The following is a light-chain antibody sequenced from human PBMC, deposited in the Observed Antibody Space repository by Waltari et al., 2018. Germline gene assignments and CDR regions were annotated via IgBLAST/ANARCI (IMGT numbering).Light chain of an antibody. CDR1: QDISNY. CDR3: QQYENLPYT. J-gene: IGKJ2*01. CDR2: DAS. Sequence: DIQMTQSPSSLSASVGDRVTITCQATQDISNYLNWHQQKPGKAPKLLIQDASNLETGVPSRFSGSGSGTDFIFTISSLQPEDVATYFCQQYENLPYTFGQGTKLEIK. V-gene: IGKV1-33*01.